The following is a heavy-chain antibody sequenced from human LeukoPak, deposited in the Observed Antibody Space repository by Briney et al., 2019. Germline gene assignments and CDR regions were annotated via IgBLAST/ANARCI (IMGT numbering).Heavy chain of an antibody. Sequence: GGSLRLSCTASGFTVSTNYMSWVRQAPGKGLEWVSVIYSGGSTYYADSVKGRFTISRDNSKNTLYLQMNSLRAEDTAVYYCARVVVVAATTLTYFDYWGQGTLVTVSS. CDR1: GFTVSTNY. D-gene: IGHD2-15*01. J-gene: IGHJ4*02. V-gene: IGHV3-53*01. CDR2: IYSGGST. CDR3: ARVVVVAATTLTYFDY.